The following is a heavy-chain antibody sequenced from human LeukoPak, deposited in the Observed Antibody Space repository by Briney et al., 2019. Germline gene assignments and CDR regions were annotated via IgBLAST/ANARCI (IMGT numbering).Heavy chain of an antibody. D-gene: IGHD1-20*01. J-gene: IGHJ6*02. Sequence: SQTLSLTCTVSGGSISSGSCYWSWIRQPAGKGLEWIGRIYTSGSTNYNPSLKSRVTISVDTSKNQFSLKLSSVTAADTAVYYCARDGHNWNDDGMDVWGQGTTVTVSS. CDR2: IYTSGST. CDR1: GGSISSGSCY. V-gene: IGHV4-61*02. CDR3: ARDGHNWNDDGMDV.